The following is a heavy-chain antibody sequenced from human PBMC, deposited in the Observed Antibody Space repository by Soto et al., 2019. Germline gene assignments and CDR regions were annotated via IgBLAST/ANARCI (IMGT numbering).Heavy chain of an antibody. J-gene: IGHJ4*02. D-gene: IGHD3-3*01. V-gene: IGHV3-23*01. CDR3: AKDALAYYDFWS. CDR1: GLAFSSYA. Sequence: GGSLRLSCAASGLAFSSYAMSWVRQAPGKGLEWVSHISNSGRSTKYADSVKGRFTISRDNSKNTLYLQMNSLRAEDTAIYYCAKDALAYYDFWSWGQGTLVTVSS. CDR2: ISNSGRST.